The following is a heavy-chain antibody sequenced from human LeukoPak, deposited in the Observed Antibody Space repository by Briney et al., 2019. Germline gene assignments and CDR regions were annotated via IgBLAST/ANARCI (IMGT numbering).Heavy chain of an antibody. CDR3: ARDLYRIVVVPHYFDY. Sequence: GGSLRLSCAASGFTFSSYWMSWVRQAPGKGLEWVANIKQDGSEKYYVDSVKGRFTISRDNAKNSLYLQMNSLRAEDTAVYYCARDLYRIVVVPHYFDYWGQGTLVTVSS. CDR1: GFTFSSYW. D-gene: IGHD3-22*01. V-gene: IGHV3-7*01. CDR2: IKQDGSEK. J-gene: IGHJ4*02.